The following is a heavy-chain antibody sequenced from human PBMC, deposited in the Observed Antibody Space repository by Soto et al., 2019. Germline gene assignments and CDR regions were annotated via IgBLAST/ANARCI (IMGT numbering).Heavy chain of an antibody. D-gene: IGHD2-15*01. CDR1: GGSISSSSYY. CDR2: IYYSGST. Sequence: SETLSLTCTVSGGSISSSSYYWGWIRQPPGKGLEWIGSIYYSGSTYYNPSLKSRVTISVDTSKNQFSLKLSSVTAADTAVYYCARHHPHSPFDFWGQRTLVTVSS. J-gene: IGHJ4*02. CDR3: ARHHPHSPFDF. V-gene: IGHV4-39*01.